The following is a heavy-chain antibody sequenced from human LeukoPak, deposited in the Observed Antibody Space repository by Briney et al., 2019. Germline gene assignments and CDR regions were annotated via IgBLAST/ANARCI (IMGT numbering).Heavy chain of an antibody. CDR2: IYYSGST. CDR3: ARRPYYYYYMDV. V-gene: IGHV4-39*01. J-gene: IGHJ6*03. CDR1: GGSISSSSYY. Sequence: SETLSLTCTVSGGSISSSSYYWGWIRQPPGKGLEWIGSIYYSGSTYYNPSLKSRVTISVDTSKNQFSLKLSSVTAADTAVYYCARRPYYYYYMDVWGKGTTVTISS.